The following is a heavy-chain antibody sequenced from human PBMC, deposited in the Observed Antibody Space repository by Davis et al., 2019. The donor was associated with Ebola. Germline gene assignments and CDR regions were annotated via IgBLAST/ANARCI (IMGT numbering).Heavy chain of an antibody. D-gene: IGHD3-3*01. V-gene: IGHV3-74*01. CDR3: ARDFWSGPWFDP. J-gene: IGHJ5*02. CDR1: GFTFSSYW. Sequence: GESLKISCAASGFTFSSYWMHWVRQGPGKGLVWVSRIKTDGSSTNYADSVKGRFTISRDNAKNTLYLQMNSLRAEDTAVYYCARDFWSGPWFDPWGQGTLVTVSS. CDR2: IKTDGSST.